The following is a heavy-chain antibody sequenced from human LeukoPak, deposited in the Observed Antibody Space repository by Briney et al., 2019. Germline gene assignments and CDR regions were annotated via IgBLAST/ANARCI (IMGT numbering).Heavy chain of an antibody. CDR1: GFTFSSYS. J-gene: IGHJ4*02. D-gene: IGHD6-13*01. CDR3: VRWYSSSWDSYYFDY. CDR2: ISSSSSYI. V-gene: IGHV3-21*01. Sequence: GGSLRLSCAASGFTFSSYSMNWVRQAPGKGLEWVSSISSSSSYIYYADSVKGRFTISRDNAKNSLYLQMNSLRAEDTAVYCCVRWYSSSWDSYYFDYWGQGTLVTVSS.